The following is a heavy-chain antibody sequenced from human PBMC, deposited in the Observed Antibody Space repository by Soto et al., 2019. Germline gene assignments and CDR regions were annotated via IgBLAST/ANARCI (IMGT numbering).Heavy chain of an antibody. J-gene: IGHJ4*01. CDR2: ISTRSNSI. CDR3: ARAKFIGSYSPLDN. CDR1: GFTFSSYS. D-gene: IGHD1-26*01. V-gene: IGHV3-48*02. Sequence: GGSLRLSCAASGFTFSSYSMNWVRQAPGKGLEWVSYISTRSNSIYYADSVKGRFTTSKDNAKNSLFLQMNSLRDEDTAVYFCARAKFIGSYSPLDNWGHGTLVTVSS.